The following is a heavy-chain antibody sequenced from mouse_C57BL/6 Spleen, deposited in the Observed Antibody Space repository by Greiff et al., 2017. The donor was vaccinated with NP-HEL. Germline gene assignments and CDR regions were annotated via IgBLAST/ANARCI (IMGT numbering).Heavy chain of an antibody. CDR1: GYTFTDYN. CDR2: INPNNGGT. Sequence: EVQLQQSGPELVKPGASVKIPCKASGYTFTDYNMDWVKQSHGKSLEWIGDINPNNGGTIYTQKFKGKATLTVDKSSSTAYMELRSLTSEDTAVYYCARDGGDYYGSSYGGYFDVWGTGTTVTVSS. CDR3: ARDGGDYYGSSYGGYFDV. V-gene: IGHV1-18*01. J-gene: IGHJ1*03. D-gene: IGHD1-1*01.